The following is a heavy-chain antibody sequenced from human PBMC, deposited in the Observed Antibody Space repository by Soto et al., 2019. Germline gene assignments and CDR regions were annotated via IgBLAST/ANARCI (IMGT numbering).Heavy chain of an antibody. CDR3: ARDTSPAMVTYYYYGMDV. V-gene: IGHV3-11*01. CDR2: ISSSGSTI. Sequence: QVQLVESGGGLVKPGGSLRLSCAASGFTFSDYYMSWIRQAPGKGLEWVSYISSSGSTIYYADSVKGRFTISRDNXKXSXXLQMNSLRAEDTAVYYCARDTSPAMVTYYYYGMDVWGQGTTVTVSS. CDR1: GFTFSDYY. J-gene: IGHJ6*02. D-gene: IGHD5-18*01.